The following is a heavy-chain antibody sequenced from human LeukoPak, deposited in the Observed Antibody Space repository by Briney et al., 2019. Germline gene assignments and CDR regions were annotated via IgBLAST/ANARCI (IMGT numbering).Heavy chain of an antibody. Sequence: PGGSLRLSCAASGFTFSSYSMNWVRQAPGKGLEWVSFISKSSIYIHYADSVKGRFTISRDNAKNSLYLQISSLRAEDTAIYYCARSQEPAAAGTLDYWGQGTLVTVSS. J-gene: IGHJ4*02. D-gene: IGHD6-13*01. V-gene: IGHV3-21*01. CDR3: ARSQEPAAAGTLDY. CDR2: ISKSSIYI. CDR1: GFTFSSYS.